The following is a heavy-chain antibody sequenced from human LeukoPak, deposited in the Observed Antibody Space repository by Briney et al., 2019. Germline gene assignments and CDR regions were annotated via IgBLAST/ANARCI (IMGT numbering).Heavy chain of an antibody. V-gene: IGHV3-23*01. Sequence: PGGSLRLSCAASGFTFSNYAMSCVPEAPGKGLEWVSAITGSGGNTYYTDSVKGRVTISRDNSKNTVFLQMNSLRAEDTAVYVCAKWGDYDVLTGYYVSDYWGQGTLVTASS. CDR3: AKWGDYDVLTGYYVSDY. CDR1: GFTFSNYA. CDR2: ITGSGGNT. D-gene: IGHD3-9*01. J-gene: IGHJ4*02.